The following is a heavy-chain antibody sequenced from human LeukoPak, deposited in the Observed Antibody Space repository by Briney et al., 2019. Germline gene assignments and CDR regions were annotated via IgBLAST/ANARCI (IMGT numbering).Heavy chain of an antibody. V-gene: IGHV3-73*01. CDR2: IRSKGNNYAT. CDR3: TRHETISHVFDI. J-gene: IGHJ3*02. CDR1: GFVFSGSA. Sequence: PGGSLRLSCAASGFVFSGSAMHWVRQASGKGLEWVGRIRSKGNNYATAYAASVKGRFTISRDGSKDTAYLQMNSLKTEDTAVYYCTRHETISHVFDIWGQGTMVTVSS. D-gene: IGHD3-3*01.